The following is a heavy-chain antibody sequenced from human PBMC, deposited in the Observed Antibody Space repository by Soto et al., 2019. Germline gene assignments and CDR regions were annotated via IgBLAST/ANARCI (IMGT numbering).Heavy chain of an antibody. D-gene: IGHD5-18*01. Sequence: QVQLVESGGGVVQPGRSLRLSCAASGFTFSSYGMHWVRRAPGKGLEGVAVISYDGSNKYYADSVKGRFTISRDNSKNTLYLQMNSLRAEDTAVYYCAKDRRSRGYSYGYAKPSSFDYWGQGTLVTVSS. CDR3: AKDRRSRGYSYGYAKPSSFDY. CDR2: ISYDGSNK. V-gene: IGHV3-30*18. J-gene: IGHJ4*02. CDR1: GFTFSSYG.